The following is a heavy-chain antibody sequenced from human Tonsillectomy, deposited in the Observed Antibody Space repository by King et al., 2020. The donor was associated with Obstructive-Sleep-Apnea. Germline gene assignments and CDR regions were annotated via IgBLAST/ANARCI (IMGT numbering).Heavy chain of an antibody. D-gene: IGHD1-26*01. CDR3: AQGVGATMWLSGRDYCDY. CDR1: GYSISSGYY. J-gene: IGHJ4*02. V-gene: IGHV4-38-2*02. CDR2: IYHSGST. Sequence: VQLQESGPGLVKTSETLSLTCTVSGYSISSGYYWGWIRQPPGKGLEWIGSIYHSGSTYYNPSLKSRVTISVDTSKNQFSLKLSSVTAADTAVYYCAQGVGATMWLSGRDYCDYWGQGTLVTVSS.